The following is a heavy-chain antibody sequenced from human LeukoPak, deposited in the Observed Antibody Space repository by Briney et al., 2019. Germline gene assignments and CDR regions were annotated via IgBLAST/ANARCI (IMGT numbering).Heavy chain of an antibody. J-gene: IGHJ4*02. CDR1: GFIFSNYW. Sequence: GGSLRLSCAASGFIFSNYWMHWVRHAPGKGLVWVSRINPDGSTTTYADSVKGRFTISRDNAKNTLSLQMNSLRAEDTAVYYCARVGYNYGNDYWGQGTLVTVSS. V-gene: IGHV3-74*01. D-gene: IGHD5-18*01. CDR3: ARVGYNYGNDY. CDR2: INPDGSTT.